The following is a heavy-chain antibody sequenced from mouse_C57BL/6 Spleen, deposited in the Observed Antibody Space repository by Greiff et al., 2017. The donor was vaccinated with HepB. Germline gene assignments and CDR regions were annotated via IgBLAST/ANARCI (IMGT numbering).Heavy chain of an antibody. CDR2: ISSGGDYI. CDR3: TRMITTEWFAY. Sequence: EVNLVESGEGLVKPGGSLKLSCAASGFTFSSYAMSWVRQTPEKRLEWVAYISSGGDYIYYADTVKGRFTISRDNARNTLYLQMSSLKSEDTAMYYCTRMITTEWFAYWGQGTLVTVSA. V-gene: IGHV5-9-1*02. CDR1: GFTFSSYA. J-gene: IGHJ3*01. D-gene: IGHD2-4*01.